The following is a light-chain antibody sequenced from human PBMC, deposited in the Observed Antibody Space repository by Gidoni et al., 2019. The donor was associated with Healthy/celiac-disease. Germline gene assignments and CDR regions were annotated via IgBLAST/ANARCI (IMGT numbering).Light chain of an antibody. Sequence: DIQMNQSPSKLSASVGDRGTITCRASQSISSRLAWYAQKLVKAPKLLIYKASSLESGVQSRFRGSGSGTEFTLTISSLHPDDFATYYCQQYNSYPLTFXGXTKVEIK. CDR2: KAS. J-gene: IGKJ4*01. CDR1: QSISSR. V-gene: IGKV1-5*03. CDR3: QQYNSYPLT.